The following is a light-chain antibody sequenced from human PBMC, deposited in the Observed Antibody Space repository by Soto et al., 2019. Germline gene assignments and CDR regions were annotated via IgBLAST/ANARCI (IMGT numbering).Light chain of an antibody. CDR3: QHSLSVPQN. CDR1: QSVLYSPNNKNY. V-gene: IGKV4-1*01. J-gene: IGKJ1*01. CDR2: LAS. Sequence: DIVMTQSPDSLAVSLGERATINCKSSQSVLYSPNNKNYLAWYQQKPGQPPKLLVYLASTRESGVPDRFSGSGSGTDFTLTISSLQAEDVAVYYCQHSLSVPQNFGQGTKVAIK.